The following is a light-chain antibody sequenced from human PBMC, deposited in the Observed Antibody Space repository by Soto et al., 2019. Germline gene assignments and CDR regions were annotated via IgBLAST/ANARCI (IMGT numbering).Light chain of an antibody. J-gene: IGKJ4*01. CDR3: QQFDNLPLT. CDR1: QDITNY. CDR2: DAS. Sequence: DIQMTQSPSSLSVSVGDRVTITCQASQDITNYLNWYQQKPGKAPKILIYDASNLETGVPSRFSGSGFGTDFNFTITGLQPEDIATYYCQQFDNLPLTFGGGTKVDIK. V-gene: IGKV1-33*01.